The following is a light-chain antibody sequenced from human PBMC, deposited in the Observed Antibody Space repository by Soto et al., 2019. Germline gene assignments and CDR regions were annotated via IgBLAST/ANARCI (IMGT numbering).Light chain of an antibody. V-gene: IGKV3-15*01. CDR2: GAS. J-gene: IGKJ1*01. CDR3: QQYNSWPHT. CDR1: QSVDSN. Sequence: EIVVTQSPATLSVSPGERATLSCRASQSVDSNLAWYHQASGQAPRLLIYGASTRATFIPDRFSGSGSGTEFTLTISSLQSEDFAVYYCQQYNSWPHTFGQGTKVDIK.